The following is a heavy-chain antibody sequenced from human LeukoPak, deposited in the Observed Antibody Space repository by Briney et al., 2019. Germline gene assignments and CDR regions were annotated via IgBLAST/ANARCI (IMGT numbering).Heavy chain of an antibody. CDR2: IYHSGST. D-gene: IGHD3-22*01. CDR3: ARAHPWSTTRQEGYYYDSSGYSYDY. J-gene: IGHJ4*02. CDR1: GGSISSSNW. Sequence: PSGTLSLTCAVSGGSISSSNWWSWVRQPPGKGLEWIGEIYHSGSTNYNPSLKSRVTISADKSKNQSSLKLSSVTAADTAVYYCARAHPWSTTRQEGYYYDSSGYSYDYWGQGTLVTVSS. V-gene: IGHV4-4*02.